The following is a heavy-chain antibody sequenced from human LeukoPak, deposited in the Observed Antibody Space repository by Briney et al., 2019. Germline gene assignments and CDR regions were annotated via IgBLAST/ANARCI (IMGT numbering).Heavy chain of an antibody. Sequence: PSETLSLTCTVSGGSISSSSYYWGWIRQPPGKGLEWIGSIYYSGSTYYNPSLKSRVTISVDTSKNQFSLKLNSVTAADTAVYYCARDPYYDILTGYLIRGAFDIWGLGTVVTVSS. J-gene: IGHJ3*02. CDR2: IYYSGST. CDR3: ARDPYYDILTGYLIRGAFDI. D-gene: IGHD3-9*01. V-gene: IGHV4-39*07. CDR1: GGSISSSSYY.